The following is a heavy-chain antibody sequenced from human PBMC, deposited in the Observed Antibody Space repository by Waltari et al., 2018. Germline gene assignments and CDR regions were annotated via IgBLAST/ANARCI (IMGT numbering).Heavy chain of an antibody. CDR3: TREGDWNHLEV. D-gene: IGHD1-1*01. CDR2: IRSKAYGGTT. V-gene: IGHV3-49*04. Sequence: VQLVESGGGLVQPGRSLRLSCTASGFTFGDYAMSWVRQAPGKGLEWVGFIRSKAYGGTTEYAASVKGRFTISRDDSKSIAYLQMNSLKTEDTAVYYCTREGDWNHLEVWGQGTLVTVSS. CDR1: GFTFGDYA. J-gene: IGHJ4*02.